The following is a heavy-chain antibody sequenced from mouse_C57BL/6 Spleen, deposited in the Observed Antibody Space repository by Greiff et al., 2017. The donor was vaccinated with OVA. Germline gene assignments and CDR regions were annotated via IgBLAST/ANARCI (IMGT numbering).Heavy chain of an antibody. Sequence: QVQLQQSGAELVRPGASVTLSCKASGYTFTDYEMHWVKQTPVHGLEWIGAIDPETGGTAYNQKFKGKAILTADKSSSTAYMELRSLTSEDSAVYYCTRSEIYYGNYYWGQGTTLTVSS. CDR1: GYTFTDYE. J-gene: IGHJ2*01. CDR3: TRSEIYYGNYY. CDR2: IDPETGGT. V-gene: IGHV1-15*01. D-gene: IGHD2-1*01.